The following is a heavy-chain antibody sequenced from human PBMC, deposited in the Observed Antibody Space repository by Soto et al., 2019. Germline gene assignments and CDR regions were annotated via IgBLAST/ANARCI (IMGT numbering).Heavy chain of an antibody. V-gene: IGHV4-30-2*01. CDR2: IYHSGST. D-gene: IGHD6-13*01. CDR1: GGSISSGGYS. Sequence: QLQLQESGSGLVKPSQTLSLTCAVSGGSISSGGYSWSWIRQPPGKGLEWIGYIYHSGSTYYNPSLRSRVTISVDRSKNQFSLKLSSVTAADTAVYYCARLAAAAWDYFDYWGQGTLVTVSS. J-gene: IGHJ4*02. CDR3: ARLAAAAWDYFDY.